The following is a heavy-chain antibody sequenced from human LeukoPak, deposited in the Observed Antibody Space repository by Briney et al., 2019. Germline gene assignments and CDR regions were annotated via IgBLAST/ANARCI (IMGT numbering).Heavy chain of an antibody. CDR3: ARPSVVRGEGWFDP. CDR2: ISVYNVNT. J-gene: IGHJ5*02. D-gene: IGHD3-10*01. V-gene: IGHV1-18*01. CDR1: GYTFTSYG. Sequence: ASVKVSCKASGYTFTSYGISWVRQAPGQGLEWLGWISVYNVNTNYAQKFQGRVTMTRDTSISTAYMELSRLRSDDTAVYYCARPSVVRGEGWFDPWGQGTLVTVSS.